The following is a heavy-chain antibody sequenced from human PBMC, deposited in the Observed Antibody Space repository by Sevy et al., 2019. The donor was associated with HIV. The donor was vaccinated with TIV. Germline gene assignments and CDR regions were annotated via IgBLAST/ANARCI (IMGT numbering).Heavy chain of an antibody. CDR1: GFSLNSYW. J-gene: IGHJ4*02. V-gene: IGHV3-7*01. D-gene: IGHD6-13*01. Sequence: GGSLRLSCAASGFSLNSYWMSWVRQAPGKGLEWVANIKQDGSVTYYVDSVKGRFTISGDNARNFLYLQMNSLRAEDTARDYCVRAIAADGSFWGQGTLVTVSS. CDR3: VRAIAADGSF. CDR2: IKQDGSVT.